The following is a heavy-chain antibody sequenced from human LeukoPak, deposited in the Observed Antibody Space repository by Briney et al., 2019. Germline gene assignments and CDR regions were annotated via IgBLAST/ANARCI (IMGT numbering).Heavy chain of an antibody. Sequence: SETLSLTRAVSGVSFSGYYWSWIRQPPGKGLVCIGEINHSGSTNYNPPLMSRVTISVDTSKNQFSLKLSSVTAADTAVYYCARGSMTTVTYYFDYWGQGTLVTVSS. CDR1: GVSFSGYY. V-gene: IGHV4-34*01. CDR3: ARGSMTTVTYYFDY. J-gene: IGHJ4*02. CDR2: INHSGST. D-gene: IGHD4-17*01.